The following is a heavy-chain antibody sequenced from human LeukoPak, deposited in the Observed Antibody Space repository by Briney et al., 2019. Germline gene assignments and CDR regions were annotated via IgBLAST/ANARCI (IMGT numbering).Heavy chain of an antibody. Sequence: GGSLRLPCAASGFTFSSYAMSWVRQAPGKGLEWVSAISGSGGSTYYADSVKGRFTISRDNSKNTLYLQMNSLRAEDTAVYYCAKSGSGGSYRYYFDYWGQGTLVTVSS. J-gene: IGHJ4*02. V-gene: IGHV3-23*01. CDR3: AKSGSGGSYRYYFDY. CDR2: ISGSGGST. D-gene: IGHD1-26*01. CDR1: GFTFSSYA.